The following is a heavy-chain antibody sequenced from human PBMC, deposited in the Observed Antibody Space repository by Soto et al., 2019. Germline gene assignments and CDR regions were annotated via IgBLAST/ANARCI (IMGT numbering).Heavy chain of an antibody. Sequence: EVQLVESGGGLVQPGRSLRLSCTASGFTFDDYAMHWVRQAPGKGLEWVSGITWNSDNIGYADSVRGRVTISRDNARNSLYLQMNSLRAEDTALYFCGKGLSIAAIDYWGQGTLVTVSS. CDR2: ITWNSDNI. CDR1: GFTFDDYA. J-gene: IGHJ4*02. V-gene: IGHV3-9*01. D-gene: IGHD6-13*01. CDR3: GKGLSIAAIDY.